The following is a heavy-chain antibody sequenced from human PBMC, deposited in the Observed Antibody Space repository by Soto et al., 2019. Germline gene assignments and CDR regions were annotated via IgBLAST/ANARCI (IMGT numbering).Heavy chain of an antibody. J-gene: IGHJ6*02. CDR2: IYSGGST. Sequence: PGGSLRLSCAASGFTVSSNYMSWVRQAPGKGLEWVSLIYSGGSTYYADSVKGRFTISRDNSKNTLYLQMNSLRAEDTAVYYCAKTATVYLIYGMDVWGQGTTVTVSS. D-gene: IGHD4-17*01. V-gene: IGHV3-66*01. CDR1: GFTVSSNY. CDR3: AKTATVYLIYGMDV.